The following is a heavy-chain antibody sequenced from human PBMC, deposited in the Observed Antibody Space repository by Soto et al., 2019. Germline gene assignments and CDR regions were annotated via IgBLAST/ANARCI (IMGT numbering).Heavy chain of an antibody. CDR3: AADIVVVAESYLDY. Sequence: SETLSLTCPVSGGSISSSSYYWGWIRQPPGKGLEWIGSIYYSGSTYYNPSLKSRVTISVDTSKNQFSLKLSSVTAADTAVYYCAADIVVVAESYLDYWGQGTLVTVSS. J-gene: IGHJ4*02. CDR1: GGSISSSSYY. V-gene: IGHV4-39*01. CDR2: IYYSGST. D-gene: IGHD2-2*01.